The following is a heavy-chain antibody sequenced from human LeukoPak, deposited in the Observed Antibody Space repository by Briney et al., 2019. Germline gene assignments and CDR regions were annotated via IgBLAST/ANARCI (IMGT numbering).Heavy chain of an antibody. Sequence: GGSLRLSCAASGFTFSSYAMHWVRQAPGKGLEWVAVISYDGSNKYYADSVKGRFTISRDNSKNTLYLQMNSLRAEDTAVYYCARVGYDYVWGSYRTRYFDYWGQGTLVTVSS. CDR2: ISYDGSNK. V-gene: IGHV3-30*04. CDR3: ARVGYDYVWGSYRTRYFDY. CDR1: GFTFSSYA. D-gene: IGHD3-16*02. J-gene: IGHJ4*02.